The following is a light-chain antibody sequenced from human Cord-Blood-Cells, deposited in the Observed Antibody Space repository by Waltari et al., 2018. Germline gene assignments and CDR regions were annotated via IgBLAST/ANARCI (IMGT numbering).Light chain of an antibody. CDR2: DAS. CDR3: SSYTSSSTLV. J-gene: IGLJ3*02. CDR1: SSDVGGYNY. V-gene: IGLV2-14*01. Sequence: QSALTQPASVPGYPGQSITISCTGTSSDVGGYNYVSWYQQHPGKPPKLMFYDASNRPSGVSNRFSGSKSGNTASLTISGLKAEDAADYYCSSYTSSSTLVFGGGTKLTVL.